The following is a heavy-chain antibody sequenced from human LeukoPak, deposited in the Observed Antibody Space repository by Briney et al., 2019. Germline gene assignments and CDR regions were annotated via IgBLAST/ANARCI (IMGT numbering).Heavy chain of an antibody. CDR2: INTSGSI. D-gene: IGHD6-13*01. Sequence: PSETLSLTCTVSGGSISSESYYWSWIRQPAGNALEWIGRINTSGSINYNPSLKSRVTLSVDTSNNQFSLKLSSLTAADTAVYYCARGLSSSWYWFDTWGQGTLVTVSS. J-gene: IGHJ5*02. V-gene: IGHV4-61*02. CDR1: GGSISSESYY. CDR3: ARGLSSSWYWFDT.